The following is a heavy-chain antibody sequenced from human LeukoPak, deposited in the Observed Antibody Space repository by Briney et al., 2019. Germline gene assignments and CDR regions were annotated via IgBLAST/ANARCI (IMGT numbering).Heavy chain of an antibody. CDR3: ARDKGSSWYSVGWFDP. CDR1: GGSISSYY. D-gene: IGHD6-13*01. Sequence: KPSETLSLTCTVSGGSISSYYWSWIRQPAGKGLEWIGRIYTSGSTNYNPSLKSRVTMSVDTSKNQFSLKLSSVTAADTAVYYCARDKGSSWYSVGWFDPWGQGTLVTVSS. J-gene: IGHJ5*02. CDR2: IYTSGST. V-gene: IGHV4-4*07.